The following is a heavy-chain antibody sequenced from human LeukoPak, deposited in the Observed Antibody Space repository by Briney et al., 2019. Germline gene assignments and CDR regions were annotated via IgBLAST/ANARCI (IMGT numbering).Heavy chain of an antibody. CDR1: GFTFSSYS. D-gene: IGHD3-3*01. CDR2: ISSSSSYI. CDR3: ARDTEFSIGGGGFDY. Sequence: GGSLRLSCAASGFTFSSYSMNWVRQAPGKGLEWVSSISSSSSYIYYADSVKGRFTISRDNAKNSLYLQMNSLRAEDTAVYYCARDTEFSIGGGGFDYWGQGTLVTVSS. J-gene: IGHJ4*02. V-gene: IGHV3-21*01.